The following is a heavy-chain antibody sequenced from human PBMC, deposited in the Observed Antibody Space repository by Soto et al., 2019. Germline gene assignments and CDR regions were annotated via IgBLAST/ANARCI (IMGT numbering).Heavy chain of an antibody. D-gene: IGHD6-13*01. CDR1: GFTFSSYG. V-gene: IGHV3-33*01. Sequence: HPGGSLRLSCAASGFTFSSYGMHWVRQAPGKGLEWVAVIWYDGSNKYYADSVKGRFTISRDNSKNTLYLQMNSLRAEDTAVYYCAGDGYSSSPYGMDVWGQGTTVTVSS. J-gene: IGHJ6*02. CDR3: AGDGYSSSPYGMDV. CDR2: IWYDGSNK.